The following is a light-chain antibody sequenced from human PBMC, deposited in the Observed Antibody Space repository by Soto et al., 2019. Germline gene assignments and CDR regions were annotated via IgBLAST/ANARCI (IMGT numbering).Light chain of an antibody. V-gene: IGKV3-15*01. J-gene: IGKJ2*01. CDR3: QQSYSMPHT. CDR1: QSVSSN. Sequence: EIVMTQSPATLSVSPGERATLSCRASQSVSSNLAWYQHKPGQAPRLLIYATSTRATGVPARFSGSGSGTDFTLTISSLQPEDLATYYCQQSYSMPHTFGQGTKLEI. CDR2: ATS.